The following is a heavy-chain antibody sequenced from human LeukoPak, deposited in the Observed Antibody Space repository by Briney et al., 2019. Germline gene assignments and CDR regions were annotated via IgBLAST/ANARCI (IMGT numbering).Heavy chain of an antibody. CDR1: GFIFSSYW. V-gene: IGHV3-7*01. Sequence: GGSLRLSCATSGFIFSSYWMSWVRQAPGKGLEWVANIKQDGTRTTYVDAVKGRFTISRDNAKNSLYLQMNSLRAEDTAVYYCARDLDYWGQGTLVTVSS. CDR3: ARDLDY. CDR2: IKQDGTRT. J-gene: IGHJ4*02.